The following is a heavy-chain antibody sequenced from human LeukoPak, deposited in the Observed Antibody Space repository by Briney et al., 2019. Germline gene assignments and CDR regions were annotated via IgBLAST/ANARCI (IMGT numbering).Heavy chain of an antibody. D-gene: IGHD5-18*01. CDR3: ARENMRGYSYGFDY. J-gene: IGHJ4*02. Sequence: SETLSLTCAVYGGSFSGYYWSWIRQPPGKGLEWIGEINHSGSTNYNPSLKSRVTISVDTSKNQFSLKLSSVTAADTAVYYCARENMRGYSYGFDYWGQGTLVTVSS. CDR2: INHSGST. CDR1: GGSFSGYY. V-gene: IGHV4-34*01.